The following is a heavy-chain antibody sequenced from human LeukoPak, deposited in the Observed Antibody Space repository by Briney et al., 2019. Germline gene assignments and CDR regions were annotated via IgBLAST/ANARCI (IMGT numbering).Heavy chain of an antibody. CDR3: AKSPYYYDSSGSPFDF. J-gene: IGHJ4*02. D-gene: IGHD3-22*01. Sequence: GGSLRLSCAASGFTFHDYAMHWVRQAPGQGLEWVSGLSWDSANIGYVDSVKGRFTISRDNAKNSLYLQMNSLRVEDAALYYCAKSPYYYDSSGSPFDFWGQRTLVTVSS. V-gene: IGHV3-9*01. CDR1: GFTFHDYA. CDR2: LSWDSANI.